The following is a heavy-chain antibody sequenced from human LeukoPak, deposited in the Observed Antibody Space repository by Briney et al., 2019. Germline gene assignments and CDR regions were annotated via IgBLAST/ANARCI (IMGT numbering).Heavy chain of an antibody. CDR3: ARGSGTHYYFDY. CDR2: IYSGGST. V-gene: IGHV3-53*01. D-gene: IGHD6-13*01. J-gene: IGHJ4*02. Sequence: PGGSLRLSCAASGFTVSSNYMSWVRQAPGKALEWVSVIYSGGSTYYSDSVKGRFTISRDNSKNTLYLQMNSLRVEDTAVYSCARGSGTHYYFDYWGQGTLVTVSS. CDR1: GFTVSSNY.